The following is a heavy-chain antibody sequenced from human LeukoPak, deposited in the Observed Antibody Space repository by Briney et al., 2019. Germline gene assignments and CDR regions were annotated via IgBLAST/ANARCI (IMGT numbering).Heavy chain of an antibody. J-gene: IGHJ5*02. CDR3: ARLLGESTIYDL. Sequence: GGSLRLSCAASGFTFSSYVFNNYAMSWVRQAPGKGLEWVASIKQNGNEKRYVDSVKGRFIISRDNAETSVSLQMNSLRDEDTAIYYCARLLGESTIYDLWGQGTLVTVSA. V-gene: IGHV3-7*01. D-gene: IGHD3-16*01. CDR2: IKQNGNEK. CDR1: GFTFSSYV.